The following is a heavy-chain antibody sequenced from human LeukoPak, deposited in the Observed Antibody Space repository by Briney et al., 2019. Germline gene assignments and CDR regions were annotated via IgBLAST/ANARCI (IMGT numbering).Heavy chain of an antibody. Sequence: ETLSLTCTVSAGSISSYYWSWVRQPPGKGLEWVSSISPTGRSTWHADSVKGRFTISRDNAKDSLYLQMSSLRAEDTAMYFCARDFTGESGYSGYWGQGTRVTVSS. CDR3: ARDFTGESGYSGY. CDR1: AGSISSYY. D-gene: IGHD3-22*01. V-gene: IGHV3-21*06. J-gene: IGHJ4*02. CDR2: ISPTGRST.